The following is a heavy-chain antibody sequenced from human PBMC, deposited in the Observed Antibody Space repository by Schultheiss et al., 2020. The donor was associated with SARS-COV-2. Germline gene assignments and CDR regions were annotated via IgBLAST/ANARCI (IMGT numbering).Heavy chain of an antibody. J-gene: IGHJ4*02. D-gene: IGHD1-26*01. V-gene: IGHV3-69-1*01. CDR2: ITGSGDI. Sequence: GGSLRLSCAASGFTVTNQGMSWVRQAPGKGLEWVSDITGSGDIHYADSVKGRFAISRDNAKNSLYLQMNSLRDEDTAVYYCARDSPFIVGPFDYWGQGTLVTVSS. CDR1: GFTVTNQG. CDR3: ARDSPFIVGPFDY.